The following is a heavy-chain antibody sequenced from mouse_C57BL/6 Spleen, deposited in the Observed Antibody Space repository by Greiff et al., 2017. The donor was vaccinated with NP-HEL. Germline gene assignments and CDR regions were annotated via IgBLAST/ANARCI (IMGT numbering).Heavy chain of an antibody. CDR1: GYTFTDYY. CDR2: IFPGSGST. J-gene: IGHJ2*01. V-gene: IGHV1-75*01. Sequence: VQLQESGPELVKPGASVKISCKASGYTFTDYYINWVKQRPGQGLEWIGWIFPGSGSTYYNEKFKGKATLTVDKSSSTAYMLLSSLTSEDSAVYFCARKRRTQLHYFDYWGQGTTLTVSS. D-gene: IGHD3-1*01. CDR3: ARKRRTQLHYFDY.